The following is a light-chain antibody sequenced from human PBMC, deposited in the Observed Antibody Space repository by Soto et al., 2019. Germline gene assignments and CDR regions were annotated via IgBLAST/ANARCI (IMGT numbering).Light chain of an antibody. V-gene: IGKV3-11*01. CDR2: DAS. Sequence: EKLLAGSQCSSWLSPYHKTTLSCRASQSVSSYLAWYQQKPGQAPRLLIYDASNRATGIPARFSGSGSGTDFTFPISSVEPEDFAVSYCQARRNWPLTFCG. CDR3: QARRNWPLT. J-gene: IGKJ4*01. CDR1: QSVSSY.